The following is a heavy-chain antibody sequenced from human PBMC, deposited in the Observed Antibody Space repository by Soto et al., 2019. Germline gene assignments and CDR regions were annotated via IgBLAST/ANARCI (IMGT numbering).Heavy chain of an antibody. D-gene: IGHD6-13*01. CDR1: GFTVSSNY. V-gene: IGHV3-53*02. CDR2: IYSGGST. J-gene: IGHJ2*01. CDR3: AAIVAVGTISHWYFDL. Sequence: EVQLVETGGGLIQPGGSLRLSCAASGFTVSSNYMSWVRQAPGKGLEWVSVIYSGGSTYYADSVKGRFTISRDNSKNTLYLQMNSRRAEDTAVYYCAAIVAVGTISHWYFDLWGRGTLVTVSS.